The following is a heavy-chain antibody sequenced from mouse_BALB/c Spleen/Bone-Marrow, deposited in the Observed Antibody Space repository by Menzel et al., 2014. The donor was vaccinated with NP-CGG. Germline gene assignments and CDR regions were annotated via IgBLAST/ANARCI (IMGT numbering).Heavy chain of an antibody. D-gene: IGHD4-1*01. CDR3: ARPGRLGRDWYFDV. V-gene: IGHV1-18*01. CDR2: INPNNGGT. Sequence: VQLKESGPELVKPGASVKISCKTSGYSFTEYTMHWVKQRHGKSLEWIGRINPNNGGTSYNQKFKGKATLTVDKSSSTAYMELRGLTSEESAVCYCARPGRLGRDWYFDVWGAGTTVTVSS. J-gene: IGHJ1*01. CDR1: GYSFTEYT.